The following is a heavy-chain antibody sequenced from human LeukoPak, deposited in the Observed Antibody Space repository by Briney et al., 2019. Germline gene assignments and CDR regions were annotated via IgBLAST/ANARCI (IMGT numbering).Heavy chain of an antibody. CDR3: ATRNSYYFDY. CDR2: IATSSSYT. Sequence: GGSLRLSCAASGFTFSDYYMTWMRQAPGKGLEWVANIATSSSYTNYADSVKGRFTISRDNANNSLFLQMNSLRAEDTAVYYCATRNSYYFDYWGQGTLVTVSS. V-gene: IGHV3-11*03. J-gene: IGHJ4*02. CDR1: GFTFSDYY.